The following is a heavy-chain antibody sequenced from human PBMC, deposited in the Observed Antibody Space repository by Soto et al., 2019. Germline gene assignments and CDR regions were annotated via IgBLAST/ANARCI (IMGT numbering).Heavy chain of an antibody. CDR3: ARATRYTSGPLLPIFDL. D-gene: IGHD6-19*01. CDR1: GYTFTGYY. J-gene: IGHJ4*02. V-gene: IGHV1-2*02. Sequence: QVQLVQSGAEVKKTGASVKVSCKASGYTFTGYYMYWVRQAPGQGLEWMGWINPNSGGTNYAQKFMGRVTMTRDTSISTAFMEVSILRSDDTAIYYCARATRYTSGPLLPIFDLWGQGTLVTVSS. CDR2: INPNSGGT.